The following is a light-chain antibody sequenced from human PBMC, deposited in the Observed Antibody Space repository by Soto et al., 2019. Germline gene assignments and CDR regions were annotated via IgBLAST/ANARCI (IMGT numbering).Light chain of an antibody. CDR2: LEGSGSY. Sequence: QTVVTQSSSASAFLGSSVKLTCTLSSGHSSYIIAWHQQQPGKAPRYLMKLEGSGSYNKGSGVPDRFSGSSSGADRYLTIFNLQFEDEADYYCETWDSNTHTVFGGGTQLTVL. V-gene: IGLV4-60*02. CDR3: ETWDSNTHTV. CDR1: SGHSSYI. J-gene: IGLJ3*02.